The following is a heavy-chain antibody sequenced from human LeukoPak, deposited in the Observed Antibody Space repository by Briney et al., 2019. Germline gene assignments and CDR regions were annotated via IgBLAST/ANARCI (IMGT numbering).Heavy chain of an antibody. CDR1: GFTFTRYW. V-gene: IGHV3-7*01. Sequence: GGSLRLSCATSGFTFTRYWMSWIRQAPGKGLEWVANIKQDGSQQYYLDSVEGRFTISRDNAKNSLYLQMNNLRAEDTAVYYCSNGIYSSSYWGQVTLVTGSA. CDR3: SNGIYSSSY. CDR2: IKQDGSQQ. J-gene: IGHJ4*02. D-gene: IGHD6-6*01.